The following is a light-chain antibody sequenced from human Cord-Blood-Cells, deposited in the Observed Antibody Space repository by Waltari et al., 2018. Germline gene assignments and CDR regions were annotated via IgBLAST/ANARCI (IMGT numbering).Light chain of an antibody. J-gene: IGLJ3*02. CDR3: QSYDSSLSGWV. CDR2: GNS. CDR1: SPNTAAGYD. Sequence: QSVLTQPPPVSGAPGQRVTISSTRSSPNTAAGYDLHWYQQLPGTAPKLLIYGNSNRPSGVPDRFSGSKSGTSASLAITGLQAEDEADYYCQSYDSSLSGWVFGGGTKLTVL. V-gene: IGLV1-40*01.